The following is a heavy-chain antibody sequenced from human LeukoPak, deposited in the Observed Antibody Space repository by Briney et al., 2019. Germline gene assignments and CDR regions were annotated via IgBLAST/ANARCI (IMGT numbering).Heavy chain of an antibody. V-gene: IGHV3-7*01. J-gene: IGHJ4*02. D-gene: IGHD1-26*01. CDR3: TRDTGGSGSYPDY. Sequence: GGSLRLSCAASGFTFSSYWMTWVRQTPGKGLEWVANIRQDRSEKYYWDSVKGRFTISRDNAKNSVYLQMNSLRAEDTAVYYCTRDTGGSGSYPDYWGQGTLVTVSS. CDR1: GFTFSSYW. CDR2: IRQDRSEK.